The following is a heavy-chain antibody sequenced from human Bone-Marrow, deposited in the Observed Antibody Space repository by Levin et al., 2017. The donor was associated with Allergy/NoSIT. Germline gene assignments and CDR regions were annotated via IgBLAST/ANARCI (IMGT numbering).Heavy chain of an antibody. J-gene: IGHJ4*02. CDR3: ARGDPYSSGWGVLDY. CDR2: INPVDGNT. D-gene: IGHD6-19*01. CDR1: GYTFTTFA. V-gene: IGHV1-3*01. Sequence: ASVKVSCKASGYTFTTFAMHWVRQAPGHRLEWMGWINPVDGNTKYSPKVRGRVTITVDTSANTAYMELSSLTSEDTAVYYCARGDPYSSGWGVLDYWGLGTLVTAFS.